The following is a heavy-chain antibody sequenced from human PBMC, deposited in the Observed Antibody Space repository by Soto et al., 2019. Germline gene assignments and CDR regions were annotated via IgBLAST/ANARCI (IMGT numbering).Heavy chain of an antibody. Sequence: ASVKVSCKASGYTFTGYYMHWVRQAPGQGLEWMGWINPNSGGTNYAQKFQGRVTMTRDTSISTAYMELSRLRSDDTAVYYCARYYYGSAGGIDVWGQGTTVTVSS. CDR2: INPNSGGT. CDR3: ARYYYGSAGGIDV. CDR1: GYTFTGYY. J-gene: IGHJ6*02. D-gene: IGHD3-10*01. V-gene: IGHV1-2*02.